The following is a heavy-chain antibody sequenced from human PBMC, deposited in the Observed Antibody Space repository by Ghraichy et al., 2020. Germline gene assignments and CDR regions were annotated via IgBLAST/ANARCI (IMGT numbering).Heavy chain of an antibody. Sequence: SQTLSLTCAVSGASITNTTYYWGWVRQPPGRGLEWIGTIYYSGSTFYNPSLKSRVTISLDASRNQFALRLSSVAAADTAVYYCARGPGTNSAYWGQGTLVTVSS. CDR2: IYYSGST. CDR3: ARGPGTNSAY. CDR1: GASITNTTYY. D-gene: IGHD1-1*01. J-gene: IGHJ4*02. V-gene: IGHV4-39*06.